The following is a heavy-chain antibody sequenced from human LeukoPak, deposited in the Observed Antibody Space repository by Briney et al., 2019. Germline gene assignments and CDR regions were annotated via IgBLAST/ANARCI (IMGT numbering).Heavy chain of an antibody. J-gene: IGHJ6*03. CDR3: ARGIAVAGTWFYYYYYYMDV. D-gene: IGHD6-19*01. V-gene: IGHV3-7*01. CDR2: IKQDGSEK. Sequence: GGSLRLSCAASGFTFSSYWMSWVRQAPGKGLEWVTNIKQDGSEKYYVDSVKGRFTISRDNAKNSLYLQMNSLRAEDTAVYYCARGIAVAGTWFYYYYYYMDVWGKGTTVTVSS. CDR1: GFTFSSYW.